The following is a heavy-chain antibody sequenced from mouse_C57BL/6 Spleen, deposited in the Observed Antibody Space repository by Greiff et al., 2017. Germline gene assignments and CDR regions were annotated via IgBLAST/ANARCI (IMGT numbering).Heavy chain of an antibody. J-gene: IGHJ4*01. CDR3: TRGYYAMDY. Sequence: EVKLMESGAELVRPGASVKLSCTASGFNIKDDYMHWVKQRPEQGLEWIGWIDPENGDTEYASKFQGKATITADTSSNPAYLQLSSLTSEDTAVYYCTRGYYAMDYWGQGTSVTVSS. CDR1: GFNIKDDY. CDR2: IDPENGDT. V-gene: IGHV14-4*01.